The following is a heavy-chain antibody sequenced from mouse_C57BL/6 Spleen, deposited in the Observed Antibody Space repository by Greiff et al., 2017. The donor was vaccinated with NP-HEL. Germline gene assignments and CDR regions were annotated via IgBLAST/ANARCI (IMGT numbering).Heavy chain of an antibody. CDR3: ARDEAGTGAMDY. CDR2: ISYDGSN. D-gene: IGHD4-1*01. J-gene: IGHJ4*01. Sequence: VQLQQSGPGLVKPSQSLSLTCSVTGYSITSGYYWNWIRQFPGNKLEWMGYISYDGSNNYNPSLKNRIAITRDTSKNQFFLKLNSVTTEDTATYDCARDEAGTGAMDYWGQGTSVTVSS. V-gene: IGHV3-6*01. CDR1: GYSITSGYY.